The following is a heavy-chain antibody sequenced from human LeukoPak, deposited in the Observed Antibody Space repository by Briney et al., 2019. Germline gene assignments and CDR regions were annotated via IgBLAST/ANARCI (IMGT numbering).Heavy chain of an antibody. CDR1: GFTFSGHW. D-gene: IGHD3-16*01. Sequence: GGSLRLSCVASGFTFSGHWMSWIRQAPGKGLEWVSYISSSGSTIYYADSVKGRFTISRDNAKNSLYLQMNSLRAEDTAVYYCARQKFGDRIHFDYWGQGTLVTVSS. V-gene: IGHV3-11*01. J-gene: IGHJ4*02. CDR2: ISSSGSTI. CDR3: ARQKFGDRIHFDY.